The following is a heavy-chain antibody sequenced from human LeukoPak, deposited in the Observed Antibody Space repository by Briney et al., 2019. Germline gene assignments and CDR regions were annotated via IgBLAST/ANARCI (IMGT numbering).Heavy chain of an antibody. V-gene: IGHV1-18*01. CDR1: GYTFTSYG. Sequence: VASVKVSCKASGYTFTSYGISWVRQAPGQGLEWMGWISAYNGNTNYAQKLQGRVTMTTDTSTSTAYMELRSLRSDDTAVYYCARVHNYDFWSGYYGSIDYWGQGTPVTVSS. D-gene: IGHD3-3*01. J-gene: IGHJ4*02. CDR3: ARVHNYDFWSGYYGSIDY. CDR2: ISAYNGNT.